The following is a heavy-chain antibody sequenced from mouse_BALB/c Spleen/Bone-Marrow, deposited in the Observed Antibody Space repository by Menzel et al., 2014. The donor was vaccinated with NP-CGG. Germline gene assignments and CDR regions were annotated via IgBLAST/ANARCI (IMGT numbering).Heavy chain of an antibody. CDR2: INPGSGGT. CDR3: ARSRDYYDNNSFAY. CDR1: GYVFTDFL. V-gene: IGHV1-54*03. Sequence: VQLQQSGAELVRPGTSLKVSCQASGYVFTDFLLEWVKQRPGQGLEWVGVINPGSGGTNYNEKFKDKATLTADRSSSTAYMQLSSLTPDDSAVYFCARSRDYYDNNSFAYWGQGTLVTVSA. D-gene: IGHD1-1*01. J-gene: IGHJ3*01.